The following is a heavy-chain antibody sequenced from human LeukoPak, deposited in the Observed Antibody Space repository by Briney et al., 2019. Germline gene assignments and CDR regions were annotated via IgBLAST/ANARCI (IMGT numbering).Heavy chain of an antibody. D-gene: IGHD3-10*01. V-gene: IGHV4-31*03. CDR2: IYYSGST. CDR1: VGSISSGGYY. CDR3: ARTAGGGSGSYFPYYFDY. J-gene: IGHJ4*02. Sequence: SQTLSLTCTVSVGSISSGGYYWSWIRQHPGKGLEWIGYIYYSGSTYYNPSLKSRVTISVDTSKNQFSLKLSSVTAADTAVYYCARTAGGGSGSYFPYYFDYWGQGTLVTVSS.